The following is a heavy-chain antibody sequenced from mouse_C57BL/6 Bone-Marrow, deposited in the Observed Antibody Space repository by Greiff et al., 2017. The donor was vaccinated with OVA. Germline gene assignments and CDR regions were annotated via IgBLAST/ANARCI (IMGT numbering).Heavy chain of an antibody. D-gene: IGHD2-4*01. V-gene: IGHV1-50*01. CDR2: IDPSDSYT. CDR1: GYTFTSYW. Sequence: VQLQQPGAELVKPGASVKLSCKASGYTFTSYWMQWVKQRPGQGLAWIGEIDPSDSYTTYNQKFKGKAPLTVDTSSSTAYMQLSSLTSEDSAVDYCARGADYEAWFAYWGQGTLVTVSA. J-gene: IGHJ3*01. CDR3: ARGADYEAWFAY.